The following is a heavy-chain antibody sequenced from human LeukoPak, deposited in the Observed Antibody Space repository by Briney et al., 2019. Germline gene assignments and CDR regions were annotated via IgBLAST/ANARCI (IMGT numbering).Heavy chain of an antibody. CDR2: TSGSGGST. CDR3: AKGSIVVVPAAQFDP. V-gene: IGHV3-23*01. Sequence: GGSLRLSCAASGFTFSSYAMSWVRQAPGKGLEWVSATSGSGGSTYYADSVKGRFTISRDNSKNTLYLQMNSLRAEDTAVYYCAKGSIVVVPAAQFDPWGQGTLVTVSS. CDR1: GFTFSSYA. D-gene: IGHD2-2*01. J-gene: IGHJ5*02.